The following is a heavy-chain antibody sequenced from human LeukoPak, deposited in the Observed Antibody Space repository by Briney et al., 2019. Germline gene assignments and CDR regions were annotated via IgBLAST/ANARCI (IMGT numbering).Heavy chain of an antibody. Sequence: GGSLRLSCAASGFTFSSYWMSWVRQAPGKGPEWVAVISYDGSNKYYTDSVKGRFTISRDNSKNTLYLQMSSLRAEDTAVYSCAKDLSDSNWGWRGPFDYWGQGTLVTVSS. D-gene: IGHD7-27*01. CDR1: GFTFSSYW. J-gene: IGHJ4*02. CDR3: AKDLSDSNWGWRGPFDY. CDR2: ISYDGSNK. V-gene: IGHV3-30*18.